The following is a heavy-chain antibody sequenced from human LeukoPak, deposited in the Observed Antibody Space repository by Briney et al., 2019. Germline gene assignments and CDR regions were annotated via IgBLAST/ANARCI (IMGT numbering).Heavy chain of an antibody. J-gene: IGHJ4*02. Sequence: GASVKVSCKASGYSFTGYSMHWVRQAPGQGLEWMGWITPNSGATKYAQKFRGRVSMTRDTSINTAYMELSRLRSDDTAIYYCARVSRFYYDSSGDFDYWGQGTLVTVSS. D-gene: IGHD3-22*01. V-gene: IGHV1-2*02. CDR1: GYSFTGYS. CDR3: ARVSRFYYDSSGDFDY. CDR2: ITPNSGAT.